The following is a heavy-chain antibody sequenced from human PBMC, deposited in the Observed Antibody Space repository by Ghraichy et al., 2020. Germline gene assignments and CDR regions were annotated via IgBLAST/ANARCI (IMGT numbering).Heavy chain of an antibody. CDR3: AKDPPRGGAVAVTDY. J-gene: IGHJ4*02. CDR2: IRYDGSNK. CDR1: GFTFSSYG. D-gene: IGHD6-19*01. Sequence: GGSLRLSCAASGFTFSSYGMHWVRQAPGKGLEWVAFIRYDGSNKYYADSVKGRFTISRDNSKNTLYLQMNSLRAEDTAVYYCAKDPPRGGAVAVTDYWGQGTLVTVSS. V-gene: IGHV3-30*02.